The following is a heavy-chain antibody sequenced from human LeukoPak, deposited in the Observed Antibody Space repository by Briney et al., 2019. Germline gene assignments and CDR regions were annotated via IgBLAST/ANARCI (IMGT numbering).Heavy chain of an antibody. J-gene: IGHJ4*02. D-gene: IGHD4-17*01. Sequence: SETLSLTCTVSGGSTSSYYWSWIRQPPGKGLEWIGYIYYSGSTNYNPSLKSRVTISVDTSKNQFSLKLSSVTAADTAVYHCAREDDYGDYAFDYWGQGTLVTVSS. CDR1: GGSTSSYY. V-gene: IGHV4-59*01. CDR2: IYYSGST. CDR3: AREDDYGDYAFDY.